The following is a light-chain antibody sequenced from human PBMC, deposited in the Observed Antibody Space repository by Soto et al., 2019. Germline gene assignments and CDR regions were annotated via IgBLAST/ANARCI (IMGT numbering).Light chain of an antibody. CDR3: QQYGSSLIT. J-gene: IGKJ5*01. Sequence: EIVLTQSPGTLSLSPGERATLSCRASQSVNINYLAWHQQKPGQAPRLLILGASSRATGIPDRFSGSGSGTDFTLTISRVEPEDFAVYYCQQYGSSLITFGQGTRLEIK. V-gene: IGKV3-20*01. CDR1: QSVNINY. CDR2: GAS.